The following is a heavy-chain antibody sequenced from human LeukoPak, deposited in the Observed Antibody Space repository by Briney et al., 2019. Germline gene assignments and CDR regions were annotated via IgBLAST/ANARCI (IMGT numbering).Heavy chain of an antibody. J-gene: IGHJ5*02. Sequence: ASVKVSCKASGYTFTGYYMHWVRQAPGQGLEWMGWINPNSGGTHYAQKFQGRVTMTRDTSISTAYMELSRLRSDDTAVYYCARKITIFGVVSPEFDPWGQGTLVTVSS. CDR3: ARKITIFGVVSPEFDP. V-gene: IGHV1-2*02. CDR2: INPNSGGT. CDR1: GYTFTGYY. D-gene: IGHD3-3*01.